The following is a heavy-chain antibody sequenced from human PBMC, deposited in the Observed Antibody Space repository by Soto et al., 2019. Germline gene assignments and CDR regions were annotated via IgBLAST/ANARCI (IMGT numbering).Heavy chain of an antibody. CDR3: ARAGRIYYGMDV. J-gene: IGHJ6*02. Sequence: QVQLVESGGGVVQPGRSLRLSCAASGFIFSSYAMHWVRKAPGRGLEWVAFISYDGSNKYYADSVKGRFTISRDNSKNTLYLQMNSLRAEDTAVYYCARAGRIYYGMDVWGQGTTVTVSS. V-gene: IGHV3-30-3*01. CDR1: GFIFSSYA. CDR2: ISYDGSNK.